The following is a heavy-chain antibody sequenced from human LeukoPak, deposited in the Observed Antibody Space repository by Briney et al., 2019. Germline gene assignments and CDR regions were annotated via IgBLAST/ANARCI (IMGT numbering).Heavy chain of an antibody. CDR3: ARDRVTMVRGVTPIGMDV. J-gene: IGHJ6*02. CDR2: IYSCGST. CDR1: GFTVSSNY. V-gene: IGHV3-66*01. D-gene: IGHD3-10*01. Sequence: GGSLRLSCAASGFTVSSNYMSWVRQAPGKGLERVSVIYSCGSTYYADSVKGRFTISRDNCKNKLSRQMKRLTAEDTAVYYCARDRVTMVRGVTPIGMDVWGQGTTVTVSS.